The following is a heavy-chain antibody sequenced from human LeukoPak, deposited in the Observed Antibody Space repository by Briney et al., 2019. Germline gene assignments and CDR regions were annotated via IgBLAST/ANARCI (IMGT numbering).Heavy chain of an antibody. J-gene: IGHJ5*02. CDR2: MNPNSGNT. Sequence: GASVKVSCKASGYTFTSYDINWVRQATGQGLEWMGWMNPNSGNTGYAQKFQGRVTMTRNTSISTAYMELSSLRSEDTAVYYCARGRLPDYYDFWSGYLNWFDPWGQGTLVTVSS. CDR1: GYTFTSYD. D-gene: IGHD3-3*01. V-gene: IGHV1-8*01. CDR3: ARGRLPDYYDFWSGYLNWFDP.